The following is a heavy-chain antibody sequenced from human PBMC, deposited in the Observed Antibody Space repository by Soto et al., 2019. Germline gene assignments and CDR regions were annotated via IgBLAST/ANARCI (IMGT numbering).Heavy chain of an antibody. CDR2: ISWNSGNI. V-gene: IGHV3-9*01. D-gene: IGHD2-2*01. CDR1: GFTFDDYA. CDR3: TKGASTSCFSAFDL. J-gene: IGHJ3*01. Sequence: EVQLVESGGGLVQPGRSLRLSCTASGFTFDDYAMHWVRQAPGKGLEWVSSISWNSGNIVYADSVRGRFTISRDNAKTSLHLQMNSLKAEDKALYYCTKGASTSCFSAFDLWGQGTMVTVSS.